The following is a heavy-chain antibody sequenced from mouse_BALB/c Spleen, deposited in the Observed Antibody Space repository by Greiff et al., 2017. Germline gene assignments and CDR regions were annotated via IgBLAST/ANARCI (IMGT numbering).Heavy chain of an antibody. Sequence: EVKLVESGPGLVKPSQSLSLTCTVTGYSITSDYAWNWIRQFPGNKLEWMGYISYSGSTSYNPSLKSRISITRDTSKNQFFLQLNSVTTEDTATYYCAREDYVYPYWGQGTLVTVSA. CDR3: AREDYVYPY. V-gene: IGHV3-2*02. J-gene: IGHJ3*01. CDR1: GYSITSDYA. D-gene: IGHD1-2*01. CDR2: ISYSGST.